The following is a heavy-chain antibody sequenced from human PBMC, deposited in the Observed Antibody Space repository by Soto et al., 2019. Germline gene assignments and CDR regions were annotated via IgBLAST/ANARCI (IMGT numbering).Heavy chain of an antibody. V-gene: IGHV3-23*01. CDR1: GFTFSSYA. CDR3: AKVLGRIVGATDY. CDR2: ISGSGGST. Sequence: EVQLLESGGGLVQPGGSLRLSCAASGFTFSSYAMSWVRQAPGKGLEWVSAISGSGGSTYYADSVKGRFTINRDNSKNTLYLQMNSLRAEDPAVYYCAKVLGRIVGATDYWGQGTLVTVSS. D-gene: IGHD1-26*01. J-gene: IGHJ4*02.